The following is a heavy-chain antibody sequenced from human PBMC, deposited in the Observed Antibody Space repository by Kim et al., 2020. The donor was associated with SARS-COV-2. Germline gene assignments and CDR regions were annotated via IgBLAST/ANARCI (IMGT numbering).Heavy chain of an antibody. CDR1: GFTFSDYY. D-gene: IGHD3-22*01. CDR2: ISGSTGDA. CDR3: ARAPAGEISAYYFDY. J-gene: IGHJ4*02. Sequence: GGSLRLSCAASGFTFSDYYMSWIRQAPGKGLEWVSYISGSTGDARYADSMKGRFTISRDNAKNSLYLQMKSLRAEETAVYYCARAPAGEISAYYFDYWGQGALVIVSS. V-gene: IGHV3-11*06.